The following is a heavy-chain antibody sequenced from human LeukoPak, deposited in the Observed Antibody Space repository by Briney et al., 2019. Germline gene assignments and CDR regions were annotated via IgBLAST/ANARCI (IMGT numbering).Heavy chain of an antibody. CDR1: GFDFQNHV. Sequence: GGSLRLSCAASGFDFQNHVVHWVRQVPAKGLEWVAVISHHVNVKFYADSVKGRLTIARDNSAKTVYLHMNSLRTEDAAVYYCVREGYYDSGSPPTFYFDHWGQGTVVTVSS. CDR3: VREGYYDSGSPPTFYFDH. V-gene: IGHV3-30-3*01. J-gene: IGHJ4*02. CDR2: ISHHVNVK. D-gene: IGHD3-10*01.